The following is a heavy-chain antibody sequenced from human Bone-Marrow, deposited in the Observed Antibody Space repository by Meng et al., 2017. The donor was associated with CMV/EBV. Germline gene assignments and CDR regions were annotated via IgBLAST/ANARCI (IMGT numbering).Heavy chain of an antibody. CDR1: SYYW. CDR2: IWYDGSNK. Sequence: SYYWMHWVRQAPGKGLEWVAVIWYDGSNKYYADSVKGRFTISRDNSKNTLYLQMNSLRAEDTAVYYCAKGRLYGGNSHFDYWGQGTLVTVSS. V-gene: IGHV3-33*06. D-gene: IGHD4-23*01. J-gene: IGHJ4*02. CDR3: AKGRLYGGNSHFDY.